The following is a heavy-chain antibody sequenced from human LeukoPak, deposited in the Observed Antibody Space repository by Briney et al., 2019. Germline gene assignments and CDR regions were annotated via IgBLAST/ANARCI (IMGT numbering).Heavy chain of an antibody. CDR2: IYSGGST. J-gene: IGHJ6*02. CDR3: ARDTRRGYYYGMDV. Sequence: GGSLRLSCAASGFTVSSNYMSWVRQAPGEGLEWVSVIYSGGSTYYADSVKGRFTISRDNSKNTLYLQMNSLRAEDTAVYYCARDTRRGYYYGMDVWGQGTTVTVSS. V-gene: IGHV3-53*01. CDR1: GFTVSSNY. D-gene: IGHD4-17*01.